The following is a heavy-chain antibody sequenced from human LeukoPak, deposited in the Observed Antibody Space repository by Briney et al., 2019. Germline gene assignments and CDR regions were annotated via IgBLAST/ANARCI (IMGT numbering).Heavy chain of an antibody. CDR3: AREGSGSAFAPEPIDY. Sequence: PSETLSLTCTVSGGSISSSSYYWAWIRQPPGKGLEWIGSIYYSGSTYYSPSLKSRVTISVDTSKNQFSLKLSSVTAADTAVYYCAREGSGSAFAPEPIDYWGQGTLVTVSS. V-gene: IGHV4-39*07. J-gene: IGHJ4*02. CDR1: GGSISSSSYY. CDR2: IYYSGST. D-gene: IGHD1-26*01.